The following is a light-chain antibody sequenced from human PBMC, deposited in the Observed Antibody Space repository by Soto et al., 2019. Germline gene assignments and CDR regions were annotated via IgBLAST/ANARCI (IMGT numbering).Light chain of an antibody. J-gene: IGKJ1*01. CDR3: QQYSSYWT. V-gene: IGKV1-5*01. Sequence: DIQMTQSPSTVSASVGDRVTSTCRASQSISSWLAWYQQKPGKAPKFLIYDASNLESGVPSRFSGSGSGTEFTLTISSLQPDDFATYYCQQYSSYWTFGQGTKVDIK. CDR1: QSISSW. CDR2: DAS.